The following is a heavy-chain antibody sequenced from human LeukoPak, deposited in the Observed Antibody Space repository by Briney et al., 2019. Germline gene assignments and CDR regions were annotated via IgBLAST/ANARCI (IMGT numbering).Heavy chain of an antibody. J-gene: IGHJ5*02. Sequence: PSETLSLTCAVYGGSFSGYYWSWIRQPPGKGLEWIGEINHSGSTNYNPSLKSRVTISVDTSKNQFSLKLSSVTAADTAVYYCARDPSIAAAVPGFDPWGQGTLVTVSS. CDR3: ARDPSIAAAVPGFDP. CDR2: INHSGST. CDR1: GGSFSGYY. D-gene: IGHD6-13*01. V-gene: IGHV4-34*01.